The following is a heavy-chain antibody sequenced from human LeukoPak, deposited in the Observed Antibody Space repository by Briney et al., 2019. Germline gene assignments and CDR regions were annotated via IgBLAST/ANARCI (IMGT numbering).Heavy chain of an antibody. CDR2: IYSGAGT. J-gene: IGHJ3*01. V-gene: IGHV3-66*02. Sequence: PGGSLRLSCAASGFNVGRNYMSWVRQAPGKGLQWVSVIYSGAGTYYADSVKGRFTISRDNPKNTLYLQMSSLRAEDTAVYYCAREFYDILTGYQDIFDVWGQGTMVTVSS. CDR3: AREFYDILTGYQDIFDV. D-gene: IGHD3-9*01. CDR1: GFNVGRNY.